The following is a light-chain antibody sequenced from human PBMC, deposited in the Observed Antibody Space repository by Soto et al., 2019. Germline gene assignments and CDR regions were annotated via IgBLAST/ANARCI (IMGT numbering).Light chain of an antibody. J-gene: IGLJ1*01. CDR3: VSYTSTSTLV. CDR2: EVS. Sequence: QSALTQPASVSGSPGQSITISCTGASSDVGLYDFVSWYQHHPGKAPKLLIFEVSYRPSGVSSRFSGSKSGNTASLTISGLQAEDEADYYCVSYTSTSTLVFGTGTKLTVL. CDR1: SSDVGLYDF. V-gene: IGLV2-14*01.